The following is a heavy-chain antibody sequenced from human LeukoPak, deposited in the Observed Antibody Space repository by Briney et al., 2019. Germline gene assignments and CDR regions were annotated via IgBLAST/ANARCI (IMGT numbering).Heavy chain of an antibody. Sequence: GGSLRLSCAASGFTFSSYGMHWVRQAPGKGLEWVAVTSFDGSDNYYADSVKGRFTISRDNSKNTLYLQMNSLRPDDTAVYYCASPLRYFDWSGYAFDIWGQGTMVTVSS. CDR2: TSFDGSDN. CDR1: GFTFSSYG. D-gene: IGHD3-9*01. CDR3: ASPLRYFDWSGYAFDI. V-gene: IGHV3-30*19. J-gene: IGHJ3*02.